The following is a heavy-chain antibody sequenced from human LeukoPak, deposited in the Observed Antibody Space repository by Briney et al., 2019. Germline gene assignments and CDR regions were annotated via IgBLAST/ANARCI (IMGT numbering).Heavy chain of an antibody. CDR3: ARGLRIAVAGNIDY. Sequence: GGSLRLPCAASGFTFSTYSMHWVRQAPGKGLEWVAAISYDGSNKRYADSVKGRFTISRDNSKNTLYLQMNSLRADNTAVYYCARGLRIAVAGNIDYWGQGTLVTVSS. CDR2: ISYDGSNK. D-gene: IGHD6-19*01. J-gene: IGHJ4*02. V-gene: IGHV3-30*04. CDR1: GFTFSTYS.